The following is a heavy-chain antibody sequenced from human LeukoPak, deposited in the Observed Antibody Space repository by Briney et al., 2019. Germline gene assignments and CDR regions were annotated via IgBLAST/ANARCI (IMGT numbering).Heavy chain of an antibody. D-gene: IGHD3/OR15-3a*01. Sequence: GSLRLSCAASGFTFSSYAMSWVRQAPGKGLEWIGSIYYSGSTYYNPSLKSRVTISVDTSKNQLSLKLRSVTAADTAVYYCARHFGTWGQGTLVTVSS. V-gene: IGHV4-39*01. CDR3: ARHFGT. CDR1: GFTFSSYA. CDR2: IYYSGST. J-gene: IGHJ4*02.